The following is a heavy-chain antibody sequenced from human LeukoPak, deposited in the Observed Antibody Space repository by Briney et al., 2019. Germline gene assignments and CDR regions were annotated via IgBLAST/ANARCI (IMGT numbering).Heavy chain of an antibody. V-gene: IGHV3-7*01. J-gene: IGHJ4*02. D-gene: IGHD4/OR15-4a*01. CDR2: IRYDGDEE. CDR3: RSGGAAPGAFDN. Sequence: GGSLRLSCAASGFTFRDYWMSWMRQAPGKGLEWVANIRYDGDEEYYVDSVKGRFIISRDNAKNSLYLQLNSLRVEDTAVYYCRSGGAAPGAFDNWGQGTLVTVSP. CDR1: GFTFRDYW.